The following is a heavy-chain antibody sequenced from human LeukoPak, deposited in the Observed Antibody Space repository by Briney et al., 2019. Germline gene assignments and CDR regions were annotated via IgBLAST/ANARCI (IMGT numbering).Heavy chain of an antibody. CDR2: MNPNSGNT. CDR3: ARRYCSSTSCHYFDY. CDR1: GYTFTSYD. V-gene: IGHV1-8*01. J-gene: IGHJ4*02. Sequence: ASVKVSCKASGYTFTSYDINRVRQATGQGLEWMGWMNPNSGNTGYAQKFHGRVSMTRNTSISTAYMELSSLRSEDTAVYYCARRYCSSTSCHYFDYWGQGTLVTVSS. D-gene: IGHD2-2*01.